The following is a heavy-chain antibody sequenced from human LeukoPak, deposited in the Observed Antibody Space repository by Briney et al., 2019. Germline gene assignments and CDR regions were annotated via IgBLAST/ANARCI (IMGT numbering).Heavy chain of an antibody. J-gene: IGHJ4*02. CDR1: GYTFTSYY. Sequence: GASVKVSCKASGYTFTSYYMHWVRQAPGQGLEWMGGIIPIFGTANYAQKFQGRVTITADESTSTAYMELSSLRSEDTAVYYCASGPQYDSSGYYYGPLFDYWGQGTLVTVSS. V-gene: IGHV1-69*13. D-gene: IGHD3-22*01. CDR3: ASGPQYDSSGYYYGPLFDY. CDR2: IIPIFGTA.